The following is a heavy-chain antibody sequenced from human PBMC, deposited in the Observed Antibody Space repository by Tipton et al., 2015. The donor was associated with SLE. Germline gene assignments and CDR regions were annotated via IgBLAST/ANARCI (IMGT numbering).Heavy chain of an antibody. D-gene: IGHD1-1*01. Sequence: TLSLTCAVSGGSIRRSHWWSWVRQPPGKGLEWIGEVFRGGDTNYNPSLESRVTISVDMSQSQFSLRLTSVTAADTAVYYCARGILEPGDYWGQGTLVTVSS. CDR3: ARGILEPGDY. V-gene: IGHV4-4*02. CDR1: GGSIRRSHW. CDR2: VFRGGDT. J-gene: IGHJ4*02.